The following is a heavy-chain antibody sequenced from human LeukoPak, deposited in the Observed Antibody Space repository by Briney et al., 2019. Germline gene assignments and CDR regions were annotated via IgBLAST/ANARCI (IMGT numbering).Heavy chain of an antibody. V-gene: IGHV3-53*01. Sequence: GGSLRLSCAASGFTVSSNYMSWVRQAPGKGLEWVSVIYSGGSTYYADSVKGRFTISRDNSKNTLYLQMNSLRAEDTAVYYYASGRSYGSYFDYWGQGTLVTVSS. CDR2: IYSGGST. CDR1: GFTVSSNY. CDR3: ASGRSYGSYFDY. D-gene: IGHD5-18*01. J-gene: IGHJ4*02.